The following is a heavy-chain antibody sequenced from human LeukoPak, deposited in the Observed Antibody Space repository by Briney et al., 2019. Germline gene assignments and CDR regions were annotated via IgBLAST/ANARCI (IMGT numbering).Heavy chain of an antibody. CDR1: GLTFSSYS. V-gene: IGHV3-48*01. Sequence: PGGSLRLSCAASGLTFSSYSMNWVRQAPGKGLEWVSYISSSSSTIYYADSVKGRFTISRDNSKNTLYLQMNSLRAEDTAVYYCAKAKSSGWSAFFDYWGQGTLVTVSS. D-gene: IGHD6-19*01. CDR2: ISSSSSTI. CDR3: AKAKSSGWSAFFDY. J-gene: IGHJ4*02.